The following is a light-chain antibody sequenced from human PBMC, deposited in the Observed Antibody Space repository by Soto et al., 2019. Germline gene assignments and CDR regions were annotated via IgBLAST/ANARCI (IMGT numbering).Light chain of an antibody. CDR2: DAS. CDR1: QGIGND. Sequence: DIQMTQSPSSLSASVGDRVTITCRASQGIGNDLGWYQQKPGKAPKRLIYDASNLESGVPSRFSGSGSGTEFILTISSLQTDDFATYYCQQYNRYSITFGQGTRLEIK. V-gene: IGKV1-17*01. CDR3: QQYNRYSIT. J-gene: IGKJ5*01.